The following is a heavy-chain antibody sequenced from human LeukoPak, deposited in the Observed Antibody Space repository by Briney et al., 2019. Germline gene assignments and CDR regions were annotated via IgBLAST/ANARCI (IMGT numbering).Heavy chain of an antibody. CDR2: ISVSGHRT. Sequence: PGGSLRLSCAASGFTFSSYSMSWVRQAPGKGLEWISGISVSGHRTYHAASVKGRFTISRDNSNNMVYLQMNSLRAEDTAVYFCARGISNVAGRENFDNWGQGTLVTVSS. V-gene: IGHV3-23*01. CDR1: GFTFSSYS. D-gene: IGHD6-19*01. J-gene: IGHJ4*02. CDR3: ARGISNVAGRENFDN.